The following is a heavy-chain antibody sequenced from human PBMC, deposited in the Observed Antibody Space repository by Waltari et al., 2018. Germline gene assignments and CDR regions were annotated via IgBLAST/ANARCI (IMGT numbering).Heavy chain of an antibody. J-gene: IGHJ4*02. CDR2: INHSGST. V-gene: IGHV4-34*01. CDR3: ARYSSSWTPYFDY. Sequence: QVQLQQWGAGLLKPSETLSLTCAVYGGSFSGYYWSWIRQPPGKGLDWIGEINHSGSTNYTPSLKSRVTRSVDTSKNQFSLKLSSVTAADTAVYYCARYSSSWTPYFDYWGQGTLVTVSS. CDR1: GGSFSGYY. D-gene: IGHD6-13*01.